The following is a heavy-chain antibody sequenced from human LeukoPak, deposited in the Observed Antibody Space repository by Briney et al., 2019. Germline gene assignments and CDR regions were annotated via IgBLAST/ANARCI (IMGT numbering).Heavy chain of an antibody. D-gene: IGHD4-11*01. CDR3: ARAILDDSDYVVYFDY. Sequence: PSETLSLTCNVSGGSISSYYWSWIRQPPGKGLEWIGFIYNSGSTTYNPSLKSRVTISIDTSKSQFSLKLISVTAADTAVYYCARAILDDSDYVVYFDYWGQGTLVTVSS. V-gene: IGHV4-59*01. J-gene: IGHJ4*02. CDR1: GGSISSYY. CDR2: IYNSGST.